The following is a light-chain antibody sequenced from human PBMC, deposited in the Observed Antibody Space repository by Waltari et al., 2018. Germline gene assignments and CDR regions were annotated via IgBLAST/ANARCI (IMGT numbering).Light chain of an antibody. J-gene: IGKJ4*01. CDR2: WAS. CDR1: QSVLSSSNNKNF. V-gene: IGKV4-1*01. Sequence: DIVMTQSPDSLTVSLGERSTVNCKSSQSVLSSSNNKNFLAWYQQKPGQPPKLLIYWASTRGSGVPDRFSGSGSGTDFTLTITDLQPDDFATYYCQQSYSAHLHFGGGTRVDI. CDR3: QQSYSAHLH.